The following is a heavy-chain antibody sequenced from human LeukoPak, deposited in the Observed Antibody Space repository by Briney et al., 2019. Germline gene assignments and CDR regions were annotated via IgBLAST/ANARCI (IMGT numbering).Heavy chain of an antibody. CDR2: ISSNGGST. J-gene: IGHJ4*02. D-gene: IGHD1-26*01. CDR3: ARGKGRELYYFDY. V-gene: IGHV3-64*01. CDR1: GFTFSSYA. Sequence: GGSLRLSCPASGFTFSSYAMHWVRQAPGKGLEYVSAISSNGGSTYYANSVKGRFTISRDNSKNTLYLQMGSLRAEDMAVYYCARGKGRELYYFDYWGQGTLVTVSS.